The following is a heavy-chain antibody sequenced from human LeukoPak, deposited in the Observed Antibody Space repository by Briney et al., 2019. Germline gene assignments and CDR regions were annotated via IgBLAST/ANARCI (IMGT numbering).Heavy chain of an antibody. D-gene: IGHD6-6*01. J-gene: IGHJ4*02. V-gene: IGHV3-30*04. CDR2: ISYDGSNK. CDR1: GFTFSSYA. CDR3: ARGGPSGSVDY. Sequence: PGGSLRLSCAASGFTFSSYAMHWVRQAPGKGLEWVAVISYDGSNKYYADSVKGRFTISRDNSKNTLYLQMNSLRAEDTAVYYCARGGPSGSVDYWGQGTLVTVSS.